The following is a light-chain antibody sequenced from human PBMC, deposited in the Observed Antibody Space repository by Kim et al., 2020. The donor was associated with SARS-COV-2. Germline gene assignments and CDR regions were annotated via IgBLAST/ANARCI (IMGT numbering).Light chain of an antibody. CDR1: QSVSSN. V-gene: IGKV3-15*01. J-gene: IGKJ1*01. CDR2: DAS. CDR3: QQYKNWPPWT. Sequence: EVVMTQSPVTLSVSPGERATLFCRASQSVSSNLAWFQQKPGQAPTFLIYDASTRATGIPARFSGSGSGTEFTLSISSLQSEDSAIYYCQQYKNWPPWTFGQGTKVE.